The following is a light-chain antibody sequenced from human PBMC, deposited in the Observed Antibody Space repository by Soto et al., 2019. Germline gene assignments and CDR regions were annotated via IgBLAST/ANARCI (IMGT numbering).Light chain of an antibody. CDR2: EGS. J-gene: IGLJ2*01. CDR3: CSYVGSSPYVV. V-gene: IGLV2-23*01. CDR1: SSDVGSYNL. Sequence: QSALTQPASVSVSPGQSITISCTGTSSDVGSYNLVSWYQHHPGKAPKLMIYEGSKRPSGVSNRFSGSKSGNTASLTISGLQAEDEADYYCCSYVGSSPYVVFGGGTKLTVL.